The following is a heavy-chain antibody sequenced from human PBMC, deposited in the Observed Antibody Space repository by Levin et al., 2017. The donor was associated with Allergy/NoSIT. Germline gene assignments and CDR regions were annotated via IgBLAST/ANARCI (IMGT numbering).Heavy chain of an antibody. CDR2: ISYDGSNR. J-gene: IGHJ4*02. CDR3: AKAEYAGSQYFDF. Sequence: PGGSLRLSCAAAGFIFGSYDMHWVRQAPGKGLEWVAVISYDGSNRYYVDSVQGRFTISRDNSKNTLSLQMTNLSAEDSAIYYCAKAEYAGSQYFDFWGQGTLVTVSS. V-gene: IGHV3-30*18. D-gene: IGHD2-2*01. CDR1: GFIFGSYD.